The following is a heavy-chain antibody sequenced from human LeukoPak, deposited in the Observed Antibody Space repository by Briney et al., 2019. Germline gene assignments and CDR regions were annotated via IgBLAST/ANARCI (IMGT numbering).Heavy chain of an antibody. D-gene: IGHD1-1*01. V-gene: IGHV3-30*18. J-gene: IGHJ3*02. CDR3: AKSLLTTATGTGRAFDI. CDR2: IPYDGSNK. Sequence: GGSLRLSCAASGLTFSSFGMHWVRQAPGKGLEWVAGIPYDGSNKYYGDSYADPVKGRFTISRDNSKNTLYLEMNSLRAEDTAVYYCAKSLLTTATGTGRAFDIWGQGTMVTVSA. CDR1: GLTFSSFG.